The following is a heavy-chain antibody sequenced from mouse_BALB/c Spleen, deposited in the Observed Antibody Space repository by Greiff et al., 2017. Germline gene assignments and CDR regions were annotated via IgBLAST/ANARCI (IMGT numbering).Heavy chain of an antibody. V-gene: IGHV10-1*02. CDR3: VRGGLDD. D-gene: IGHD2-2*01. J-gene: IGHJ2*01. CDR2: IRSKSNHYAT. CDR1: GFTFNPYA. Sequence: GGGLVQPKGSLKLSCAASGFTFNPYAMNWVRQAPGKGLEWVARIRSKSNHYATYYADSVKDRSTISRDDSQSMLYLQMNNLKTEDTAMYYCVRGGLDDWGQGTTLTVSS.